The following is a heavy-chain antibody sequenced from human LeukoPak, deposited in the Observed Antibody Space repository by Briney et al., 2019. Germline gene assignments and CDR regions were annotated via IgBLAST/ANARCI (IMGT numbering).Heavy chain of an antibody. J-gene: IGHJ4*02. D-gene: IGHD3-22*01. V-gene: IGHV1-69*01. Sequence: GSSVKVSCKASGGTFSSYAISWVRQAPGQGLEWMGGIIPIFGAANYAQKFQGRVTITADESTSTAYMELSSLRSEDTAVYYCATLYYYDSSGYYRNWGQGTLVSVSS. CDR2: IIPIFGAA. CDR1: GGTFSSYA. CDR3: ATLYYYDSSGYYRN.